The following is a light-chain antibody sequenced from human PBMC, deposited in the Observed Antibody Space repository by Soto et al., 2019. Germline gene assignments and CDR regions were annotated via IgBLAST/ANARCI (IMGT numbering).Light chain of an antibody. CDR1: QKMNTS. Sequence: TTTDRRRQKMNTSSAWYQQKKKKAPKLLIYAASTLQSGVPSRFSGSGSGTEFTLTVSSLQPEDGAPDCCQQLNSYLNTSCHVTRLE. V-gene: IGKV1-9*01. CDR3: QQLNSYLNT. J-gene: IGKJ5*01. CDR2: AAS.